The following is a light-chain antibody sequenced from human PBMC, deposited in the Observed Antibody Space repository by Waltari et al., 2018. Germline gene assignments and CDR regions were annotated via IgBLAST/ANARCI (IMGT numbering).Light chain of an antibody. J-gene: IGKJ4*01. V-gene: IGKV3-20*01. CDR1: ESVCSSH. Sequence: EIALTQSPGTLSLSPGERATLSCRASESVCSSHLAWYQQKPGQAPRLLIYAESYRATGIPDRFSGSGSGTDFTLTISRLEPEDFAVYYCQQFGSSPFTFGGGTKVEIK. CDR2: AES. CDR3: QQFGSSPFT.